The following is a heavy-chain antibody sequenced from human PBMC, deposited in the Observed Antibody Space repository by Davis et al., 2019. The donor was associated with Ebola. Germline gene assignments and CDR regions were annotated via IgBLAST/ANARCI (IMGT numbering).Heavy chain of an antibody. V-gene: IGHV3-23*01. D-gene: IGHD6-13*01. CDR1: GFTFSSYA. Sequence: GGSLRLSCAASGFTFSSYAMSWVRQAPGKGLEWVSAISGSGISTYYADSVKGRFTISRDNSKNTLYLQMNSLRAEDTAVYYCAKDRGGIAAVTAWFDPWGQGTLVTVSS. CDR3: AKDRGGIAAVTAWFDP. J-gene: IGHJ5*02. CDR2: ISGSGIST.